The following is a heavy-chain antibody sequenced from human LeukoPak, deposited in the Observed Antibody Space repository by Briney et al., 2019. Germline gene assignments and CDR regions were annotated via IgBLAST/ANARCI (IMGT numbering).Heavy chain of an antibody. CDR1: GFTFSSYW. CDR2: IKQDGSEK. V-gene: IGHV3-7*01. D-gene: IGHD3-3*01. Sequence: GGSLLLSCAASGFTFSSYWMSWGRQAPGKGLEGVANIKQDGSEKYYVDSVKGRFTISRDNAKNSLYLQMNSLRAEDTAVYYCARVRIGAPFDYWGQGTLVTVSS. J-gene: IGHJ4*02. CDR3: ARVRIGAPFDY.